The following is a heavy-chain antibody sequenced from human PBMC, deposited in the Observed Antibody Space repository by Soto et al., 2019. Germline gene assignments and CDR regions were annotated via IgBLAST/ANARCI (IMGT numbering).Heavy chain of an antibody. Sequence: QVQLVQSGAEVKKPGSSVKVSCKASGGTFSSYTISWVRQAPGQGLEWMGRIIPILGIANYAQKFQGRVTITADKSTSTAYMELSSLRSEDTAVYYCARSHRWGGYDDLADYWGQGTLVTVSS. D-gene: IGHD5-12*01. CDR2: IIPILGIA. CDR3: ARSHRWGGYDDLADY. J-gene: IGHJ4*02. V-gene: IGHV1-69*02. CDR1: GGTFSSYT.